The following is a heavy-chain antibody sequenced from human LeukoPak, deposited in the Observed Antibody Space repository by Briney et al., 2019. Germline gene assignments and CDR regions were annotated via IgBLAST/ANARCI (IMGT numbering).Heavy chain of an antibody. CDR1: GGTFSSCG. J-gene: IGHJ4*02. V-gene: IGHV1-69*01. CDR3: ATWPMVRGVISYFDY. D-gene: IGHD3-10*01. CDR2: ITPIFGTA. Sequence: GSSVKVSCKASGGTFSSCGLSWVRQAPGQGLEWMGGITPIFGTANYAQKFQGRVTITADESTSTAYMELSSLRSEDTAVYYCATWPMVRGVISYFDYWGQGTLVTVSS.